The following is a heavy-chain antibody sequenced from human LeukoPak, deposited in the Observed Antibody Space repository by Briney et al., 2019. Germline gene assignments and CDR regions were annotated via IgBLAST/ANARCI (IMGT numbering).Heavy chain of an antibody. CDR3: ARVGTYYYGSGSYSGWFDP. J-gene: IGHJ5*02. D-gene: IGHD3-10*01. Sequence: SVKVSCKASGVTFSSYAISWVRQAPGQGLEWMGGIIPIFGTASYAQKFQGRVTITADKSTSTAYMELSSLRSEDTAVYYCARVGTYYYGSGSYSGWFDPWGQGTLVTVSS. CDR1: GVTFSSYA. V-gene: IGHV1-69*06. CDR2: IIPIFGTA.